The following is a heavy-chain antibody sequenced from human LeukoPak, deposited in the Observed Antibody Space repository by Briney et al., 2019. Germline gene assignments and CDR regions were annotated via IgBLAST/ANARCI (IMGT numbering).Heavy chain of an antibody. CDR2: ISAYNGNT. Sequence: ASVKVSCKASGCTFTSYGISWVRQAPGQGLEWMGWISAYNGNTNYAQKLQGRVTMTTDTSTSTAYMELRSPRSDDTAVYYCARIMTTVTTDAFDIWGQGTMVTVSS. CDR1: GCTFTSYG. D-gene: IGHD4-17*01. CDR3: ARIMTTVTTDAFDI. V-gene: IGHV1-18*01. J-gene: IGHJ3*02.